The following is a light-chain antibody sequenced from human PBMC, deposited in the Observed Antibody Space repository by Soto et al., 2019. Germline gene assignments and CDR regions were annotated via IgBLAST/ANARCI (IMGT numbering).Light chain of an antibody. CDR3: CSYAGSSTSI. CDR2: EVY. J-gene: IGLJ2*01. Sequence: QSALTQPASVSGSPGQSITISCTGGSSDVGSYNLVSWYQQHPGKAPKLMIYEVYERPSGVSNRFSGSKSGNTASLTISGLQAEDEADYYCCSYAGSSTSIFGGGTKLTVL. V-gene: IGLV2-23*02. CDR1: SSDVGSYNL.